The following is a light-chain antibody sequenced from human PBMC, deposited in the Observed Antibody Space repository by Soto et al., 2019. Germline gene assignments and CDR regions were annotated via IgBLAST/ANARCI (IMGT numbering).Light chain of an antibody. CDR2: GVS. J-gene: IGLJ1*01. CDR1: ITDIGAYNY. Sequence: SVLTQPAPVSGSPGQSITISCTGTITDIGAYNYVSWYQQHPGKAPKLLIYGVSSRPSGVSNRFSGSKSGNAAYLTISGLQADDEAEYYCSSYTSSITPYVFGTGTKGTVL. CDR3: SSYTSSITPYV. V-gene: IGLV2-14*01.